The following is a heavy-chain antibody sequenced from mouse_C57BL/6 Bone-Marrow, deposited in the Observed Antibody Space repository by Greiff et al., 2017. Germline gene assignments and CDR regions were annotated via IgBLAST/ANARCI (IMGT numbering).Heavy chain of an antibody. CDR3: ARRIYDGYPCAY. D-gene: IGHD2-3*01. CDR1: GYTFTSYG. J-gene: IGHJ3*01. V-gene: IGHV1-81*01. CDR2: IYPRSGNT. Sequence: VQLQESGAELARPGASVKLSCKASGYTFTSYGISWVKQRTGQGLEWIGEIYPRSGNTYYNEKFKGKATLTADKSSSTSYMERRSLTSDDSAVYFWARRIYDGYPCAYWGQGTLVTVSA.